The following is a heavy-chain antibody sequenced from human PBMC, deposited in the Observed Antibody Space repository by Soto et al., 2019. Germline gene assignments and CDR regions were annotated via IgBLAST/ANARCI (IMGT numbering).Heavy chain of an antibody. J-gene: IGHJ6*03. V-gene: IGHV3-30*18. CDR1: GFTFSSYG. CDR3: AKDSGNYYYMDV. Sequence: GGSLRLSCAASGFTFSSYGMHWVRQAPGKGLEWVAVISYEGSNKYYADSVKGRFTISRDNSKNTLYLQMNSLRAEDTAVYYCAKDSGNYYYMDVWGKGTTVTVSS. CDR2: ISYEGSNK.